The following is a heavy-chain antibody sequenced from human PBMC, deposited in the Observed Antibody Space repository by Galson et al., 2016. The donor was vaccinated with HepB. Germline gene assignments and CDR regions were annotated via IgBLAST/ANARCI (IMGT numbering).Heavy chain of an antibody. CDR2: INPNTGGT. J-gene: IGHJ6*04. D-gene: IGHD2-15*01. Sequence: SVKVSCKASGYTFNDYFMHWVRQAPGQGLEWLGWINPNTGGTNFAQKFQGRVTMARDTSITTAYMELSSLRPDDTAVYYCAVGIVVAVIDYEMDVWGKGTTVTVSS. V-gene: IGHV1-2*02. CDR3: AVGIVVAVIDYEMDV. CDR1: GYTFNDYF.